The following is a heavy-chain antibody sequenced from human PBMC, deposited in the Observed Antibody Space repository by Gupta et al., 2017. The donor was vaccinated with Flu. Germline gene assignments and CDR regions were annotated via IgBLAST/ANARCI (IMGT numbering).Heavy chain of an antibody. D-gene: IGHD3-22*01. Sequence: QVQLQESGPGLVQPSQTLSLTCTVSGGSISSASYYWSWTRQPAGKGLEWIGRIYTSGSTNYNPSLKSRLTISLDTSKNQFSLKLSSVTAADTAVYYCATNYYDSSSGFYYFDYWGQGTLVTVSS. CDR2: IYTSGST. V-gene: IGHV4-61*02. J-gene: IGHJ4*02. CDR1: GGSISSASYY. CDR3: ATNYYDSSSGFYYFDY.